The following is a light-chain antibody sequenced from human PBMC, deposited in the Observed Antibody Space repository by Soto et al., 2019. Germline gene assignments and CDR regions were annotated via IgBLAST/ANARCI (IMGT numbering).Light chain of an antibody. CDR2: RAS. CDR3: QQYNSYSYT. J-gene: IGKJ2*01. CDR1: QTINDW. V-gene: IGKV1-5*03. Sequence: DIQMTQSPSTLSASVGDRVTIACRASQTINDWLAWYQQKPGKAPNLLIYRASNLQSGVPSRFSGSGSGTEFTLTISGLQPDDFATYYCQQYNSYSYTFGQGTKVDIK.